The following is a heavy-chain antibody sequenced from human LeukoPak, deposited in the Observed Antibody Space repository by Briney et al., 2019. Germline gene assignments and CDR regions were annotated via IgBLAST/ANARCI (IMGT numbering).Heavy chain of an antibody. J-gene: IGHJ3*02. CDR1: GGSISSGSYY. D-gene: IGHD2-2*02. CDR3: ARDRGLGYCSSTSCYRGNFDI. Sequence: SETLSLTCTVSGGSISSGSYYWSWIRQPAGKGLEWIGRIYTSGSTNYNPSLKSRVTMSVDTSKNQFSLKLSSVTAADTAVYYCARDRGLGYCSSTSCYRGNFDIWGQGTMVTVSS. CDR2: IYTSGST. V-gene: IGHV4-61*02.